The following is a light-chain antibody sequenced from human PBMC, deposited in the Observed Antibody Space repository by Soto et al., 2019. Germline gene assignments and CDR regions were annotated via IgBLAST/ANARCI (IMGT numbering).Light chain of an antibody. CDR1: QSVSSH. J-gene: IGKJ5*01. CDR3: QQRSNRIT. V-gene: IGKV3-11*01. Sequence: EIVLTQSPATLSLSPGERATLSCRASQSVSSHLAWYQQKPGQAPRLLIYDASNRATGIPARFSGSGSGTDFTLTISSLEPEDFAVYYCQQRSNRITFGQGTRLEIK. CDR2: DAS.